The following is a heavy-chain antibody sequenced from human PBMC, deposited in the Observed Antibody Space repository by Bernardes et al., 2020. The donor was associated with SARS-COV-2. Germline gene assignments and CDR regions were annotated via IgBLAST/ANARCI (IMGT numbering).Heavy chain of an antibody. CDR1: GGPLSSTKW. J-gene: IGHJ5*02. D-gene: IGHD3-10*01. V-gene: IGHV4-4*02. CDR2: LSRSWST. CDR3: SRGAGEGGSSDWVDP. Sequence: SETLSLTCAVSGGPLSSTKWWSWFRQPPGEGLVWFGELSRSWSTTYSPSLQSRVTISMDLSKNHFSLKLNSLTAADAAVYYYSRGAGEGGSSDWVDPGGQGSLVTVSS.